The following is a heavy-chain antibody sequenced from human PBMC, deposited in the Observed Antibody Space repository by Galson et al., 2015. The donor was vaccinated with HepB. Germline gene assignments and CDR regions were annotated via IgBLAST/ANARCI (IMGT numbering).Heavy chain of an antibody. J-gene: IGHJ6*03. CDR3: GRSSWFPHDYYHYYMDV. V-gene: IGHV1-8*01. D-gene: IGHD6-13*01. CDR1: GYTFTSYD. Sequence: SVKVSCKASGYTFTSYDINWVRQATGQGLEWMGWMNPNSGNTGYAQKFQGRVTMTRNTSISTAYMELSSLRSEDTAVYYCGRSSWFPHDYYHYYMDVWGKGTTVTVSS. CDR2: MNPNSGNT.